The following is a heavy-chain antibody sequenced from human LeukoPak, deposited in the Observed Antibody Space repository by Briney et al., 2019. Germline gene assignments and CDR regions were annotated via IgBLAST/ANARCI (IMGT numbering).Heavy chain of an antibody. D-gene: IGHD4-17*01. J-gene: IGHJ4*02. CDR3: ARAWAAYGDHYPFDY. CDR1: GFTFSSYA. CDR2: ISYDGSNE. Sequence: GRSLRLSCAASGFTFSSYAMHWVRQAPGKGLEWVAVISYDGSNEYYADSVKGRFTISRDNSKNTLYLQMNSLRAEDTAVYYCARAWAAYGDHYPFDYWGQGTLVTVSS. V-gene: IGHV3-30-3*01.